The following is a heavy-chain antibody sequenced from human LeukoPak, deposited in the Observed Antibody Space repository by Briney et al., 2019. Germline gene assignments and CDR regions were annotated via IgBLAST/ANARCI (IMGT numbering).Heavy chain of an antibody. CDR1: GGTFSNSA. V-gene: IGHV1-69*04. CDR3: TKETTMIVSITSDAFDI. CDR2: IIPIIGIS. D-gene: IGHD3-22*01. J-gene: IGHJ3*02. Sequence: ASVKVSCKASGGTFSNSAISWVRQAPGQGLEWMGRIIPIIGISNYAQKFRDRVTITADKSTNTAYMELSSLRSEDTGIYYCTKETTMIVSITSDAFDIWGQGTMVTVAS.